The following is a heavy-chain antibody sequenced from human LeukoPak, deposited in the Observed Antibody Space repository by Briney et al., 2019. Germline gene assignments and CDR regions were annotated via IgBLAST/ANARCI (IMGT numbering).Heavy chain of an antibody. CDR2: IYPGDSDI. Sequence: GESLKISCKGSGYSFTNYWIGWVRQMPGKGLEWMGIIYPGDSDIRYSPSFQGQVSISVDKSISTAYLQWSSLKASDTAIYYCARRYYGSGSYSDGFDYWGQGTLVTVSS. CDR1: GYSFTNYW. D-gene: IGHD3-10*01. V-gene: IGHV5-51*01. CDR3: ARRYYGSGSYSDGFDY. J-gene: IGHJ4*02.